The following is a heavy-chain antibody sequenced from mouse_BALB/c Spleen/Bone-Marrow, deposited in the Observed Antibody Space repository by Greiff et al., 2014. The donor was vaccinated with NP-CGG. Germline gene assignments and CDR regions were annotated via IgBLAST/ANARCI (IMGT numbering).Heavy chain of an antibody. J-gene: IGHJ2*01. D-gene: IGHD2-14*01. CDR1: GYAFSSYW. CDR3: ARTRDYRYDGAFDY. V-gene: IGHV1-80*01. CDR2: IYPGDGDT. Sequence: VQLQQSGAELVRPGSSVKISCKASGYAFSSYWMNWVKQRPGQGLEWIGQIYPGDGDTNYNGKFKGKATLTADKSSSTAYMQLSSLTSEVSAVYFCARTRDYRYDGAFDYWGRGTTLTVSS.